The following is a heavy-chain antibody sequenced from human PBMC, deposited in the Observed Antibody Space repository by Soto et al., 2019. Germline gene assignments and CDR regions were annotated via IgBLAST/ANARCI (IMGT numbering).Heavy chain of an antibody. D-gene: IGHD1-20*01. J-gene: IGHJ6*02. V-gene: IGHV3-33*01. CDR2: IWYDGSNK. CDR3: ARESGLITGTTDYYYGMDV. CDR1: GFTFSSYG. Sequence: GGSLRLSCAASGFTFSSYGIHWVRQAPGKGLEWVAVIWYDGSNKYYADSVKGRFTISRDNSKNTLYLQMNSLRAEDTAVYYCARESGLITGTTDYYYGMDVWGQGTTVTVS.